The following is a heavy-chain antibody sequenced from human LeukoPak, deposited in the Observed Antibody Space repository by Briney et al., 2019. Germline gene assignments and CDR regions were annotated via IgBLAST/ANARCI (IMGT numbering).Heavy chain of an antibody. CDR3: ARQSGTMVRGGTFDY. CDR1: GYSISSGYY. Sequence: PSETLSLTCTVSGYSISSGYYWGWIRQPPGKGLEWIGSIYHSGSTYYNPSLKSRVTISVDTSKNQFSLKLSSVTAADTAVYYCARQSGTMVRGGTFDYWGQGTLVTVSS. CDR2: IYHSGST. D-gene: IGHD3-10*01. J-gene: IGHJ4*02. V-gene: IGHV4-38-2*02.